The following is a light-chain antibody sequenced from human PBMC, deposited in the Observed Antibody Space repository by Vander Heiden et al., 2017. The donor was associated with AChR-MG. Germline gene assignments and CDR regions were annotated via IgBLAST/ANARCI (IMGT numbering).Light chain of an antibody. Sequence: ENVLTQSPGTLSLSPGERATLSCRASQSVSSTYFAWYQQKPGQAPGLLIYGVSNRATGIPDRFSGSGSGTDFTLTISRLEPEDFAMYYCQQDGSSPLTFGGGTKVEIK. V-gene: IGKV3-20*01. J-gene: IGKJ4*01. CDR1: QSVSSTY. CDR2: GVS. CDR3: QQDGSSPLT.